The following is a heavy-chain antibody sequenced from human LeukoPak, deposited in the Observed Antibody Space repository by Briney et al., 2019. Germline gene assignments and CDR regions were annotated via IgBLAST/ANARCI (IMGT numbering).Heavy chain of an antibody. CDR1: GGSFSGYY. D-gene: IGHD7-27*01. Sequence: PSETLSLTCAVYGGSFSGYYWSWIRQPPGKGLEWIGEINHSGSTNYNPSLKSRVTISVDTSENQFSLKLSSVTAADTAVYYCARALTGDPYFDYWGQGTLVTVSS. CDR3: ARALTGDPYFDY. V-gene: IGHV4-34*01. CDR2: INHSGST. J-gene: IGHJ4*02.